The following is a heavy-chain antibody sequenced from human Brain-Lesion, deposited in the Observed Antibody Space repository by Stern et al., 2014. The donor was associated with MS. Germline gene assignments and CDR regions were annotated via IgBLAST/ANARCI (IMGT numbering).Heavy chain of an antibody. Sequence: QVQLQESGPGLVKPSQTLPLTCTVSGGSINSGGYYWSWIRPYPGKGLEWIGYIYSTGSAYYDPSLKSRLSMSIDTSKNQFSLNLNSVTAADTAVYYCARGARYSDSSGYYFYFDYWGQGTLVTVSS. CDR1: GGSINSGGYY. CDR2: IYSTGSA. D-gene: IGHD3-22*01. J-gene: IGHJ4*02. V-gene: IGHV4-31*03. CDR3: ARGARYSDSSGYYFYFDY.